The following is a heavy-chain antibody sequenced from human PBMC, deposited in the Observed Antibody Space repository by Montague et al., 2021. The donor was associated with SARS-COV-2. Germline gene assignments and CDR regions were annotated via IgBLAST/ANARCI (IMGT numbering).Heavy chain of an antibody. CDR3: ARDLSRYFDWLLNGYYYGMDV. CDR2: ISYDGSNK. V-gene: IGHV3-30*04. J-gene: IGHJ6*02. CDR1: GFTFSSYA. D-gene: IGHD3-9*01. Sequence: SLRLSCAASGFTFSSYAMHWVRQAPGKGLEWVAVISYDGSNKYYADSVKGRFTISRDNSKNTLYLQMNSLRAEDTAVYYCARDLSRYFDWLLNGYYYGMDVWGQGTTVTVSS.